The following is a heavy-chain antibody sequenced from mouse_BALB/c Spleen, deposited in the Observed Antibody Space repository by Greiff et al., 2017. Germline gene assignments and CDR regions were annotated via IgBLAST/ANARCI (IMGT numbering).Heavy chain of an antibody. J-gene: IGHJ4*01. D-gene: IGHD4-1*01. V-gene: IGHV2-9*02. CDR3: ARAGRDYYAMDY. Sequence: VQRVESGPGLVAPSQSLSITCTVSGFSLTSYGVHWVRQPPGKGLEWLGVIWAGGSTNYNSALMSRLSISKDNSKSQVFLKMNSLQTDDTAMYYCARAGRDYYAMDYWGQGTSVTVSS. CDR2: IWAGGST. CDR1: GFSLTSYG.